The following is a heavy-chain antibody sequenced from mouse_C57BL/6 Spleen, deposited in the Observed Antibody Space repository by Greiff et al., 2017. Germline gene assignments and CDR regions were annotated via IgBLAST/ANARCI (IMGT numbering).Heavy chain of an antibody. J-gene: IGHJ4*01. V-gene: IGHV1-69*01. CDR2: IDPSDSYT. CDR3: ALITTVDEAMDY. Sequence: QVQLQQPGAELVMPGASVKLSCKASGYTFTSYWMHWVKQRPGQGLEWIGEIDPSDSYTNYNQKFKGKSTLTVDKSSSTAYMQLISLTSEDSAVYYCALITTVDEAMDYWGQGTSVTVAS. CDR1: GYTFTSYW. D-gene: IGHD1-1*01.